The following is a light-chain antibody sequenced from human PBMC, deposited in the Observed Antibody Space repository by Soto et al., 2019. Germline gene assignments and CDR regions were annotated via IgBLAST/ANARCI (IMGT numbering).Light chain of an antibody. CDR3: QRRGNGGHS. CDR2: DAS. J-gene: IGKJ2*01. V-gene: IGKV3-11*01. Sequence: EIVLTQSPATLSLSPGERATLSCRASQSVSSYLAWYQQKPGQAPRLLIYDASNRATGIPARFSGSGSGTDFTLTISGLEPEDFAVYSCQRRGNGGHSCGRGTRLEIK. CDR1: QSVSSY.